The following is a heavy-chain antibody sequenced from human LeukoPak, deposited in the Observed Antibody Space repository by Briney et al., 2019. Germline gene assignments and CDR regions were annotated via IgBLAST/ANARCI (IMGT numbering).Heavy chain of an antibody. D-gene: IGHD6-13*01. CDR2: ISSSSSYI. Sequence: GGSLRLSCAASGFTFSSYSMNWVRQAPGKGLEWVSSISSSSSYIYYADSVKGRFTISRHNAKNSLYMQMNSLRAEDTAVYYCAREIFIAAAGTDAFDIWGQGTMVTVSS. CDR1: GFTFSSYS. J-gene: IGHJ3*02. CDR3: AREIFIAAAGTDAFDI. V-gene: IGHV3-21*01.